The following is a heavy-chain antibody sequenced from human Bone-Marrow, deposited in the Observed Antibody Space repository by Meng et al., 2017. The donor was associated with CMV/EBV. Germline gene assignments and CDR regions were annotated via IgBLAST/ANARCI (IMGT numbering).Heavy chain of an antibody. Sequence: SLKISCAASGFTFDDYAMHWVRQAPGKGLEWVSGISWNSGSIGYADSVKGRFTISRDNAKNSLYLQMNSLRAQDTALYYCAKAGITLVEGGMDVWGQGTTDTVSS. D-gene: IGHD3-3*01. V-gene: IGHV3-9*01. CDR3: AKAGITLVEGGMDV. J-gene: IGHJ6*02. CDR2: ISWNSGSI. CDR1: GFTFDDYA.